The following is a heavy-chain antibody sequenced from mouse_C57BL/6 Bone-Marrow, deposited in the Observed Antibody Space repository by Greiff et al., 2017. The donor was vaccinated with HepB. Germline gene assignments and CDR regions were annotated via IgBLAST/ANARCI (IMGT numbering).Heavy chain of an antibody. V-gene: IGHV1-18*01. CDR1: GYTFTDYN. J-gene: IGHJ2*01. CDR3: ARPYYSNYKGYYFDY. D-gene: IGHD2-5*01. CDR2: INPNNGGT. Sequence: EVQLQQSGPELVKPGASVKIPCKASGYTFTDYNMDWVKQSHGKSLEWIGDINPNNGGTIYNQKFKGKATLTVDKSSSTAYMELRSLTSEDTAVYYCARPYYSNYKGYYFDYWGQGTTLTVSS.